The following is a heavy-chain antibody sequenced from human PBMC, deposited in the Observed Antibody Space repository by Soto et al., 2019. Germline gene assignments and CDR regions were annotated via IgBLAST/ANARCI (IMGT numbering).Heavy chain of an antibody. CDR2: IYYTGST. V-gene: IGHV4-59*01. CDR1: GDSISTYY. Sequence: SETLSLTCTVSGDSISTYYWSWVRQPPGKGPEWIGYIYYTGSTNYNSSLKSRVTISVDTSKNQFSLKLSSVTAADTAVYYCARGRYDVLTGYYPWSYHYYMDVWGKGTTVTVSS. CDR3: ARGRYDVLTGYYPWSYHYYMDV. D-gene: IGHD3-9*01. J-gene: IGHJ6*03.